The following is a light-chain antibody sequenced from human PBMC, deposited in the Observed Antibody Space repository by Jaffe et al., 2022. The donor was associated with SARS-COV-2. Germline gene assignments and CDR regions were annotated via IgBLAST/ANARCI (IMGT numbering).Light chain of an antibody. CDR1: QSVSNW. CDR2: MTS. CDR3: QQYHSFST. V-gene: IGKV1-5*03. Sequence: DIQMTQFPSTLSAFVGDRVTITCRASQSVSNWLAWYQQKPGRAPKLLMSMTSSLESGVPSRFSGSGSGTEFTLTISSLQPDDFATYYCQQYHSFSTFGQGTKLEIK. J-gene: IGKJ2*01.